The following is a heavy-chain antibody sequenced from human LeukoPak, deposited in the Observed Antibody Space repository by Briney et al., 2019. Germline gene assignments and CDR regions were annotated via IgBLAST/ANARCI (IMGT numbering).Heavy chain of an antibody. CDR2: ISGSGGST. CDR1: GFTFSSYA. Sequence: GGSLRLSCAASGFTFSSYAMSWVRQAPGKGLEWVSAISGSGGSTYYADSVKGRFTISRDNSKNTLYLQMNSLRAEDTAVYYCGKSHVLGSCSDYWGQGTLVTVSS. J-gene: IGHJ4*02. D-gene: IGHD2-15*01. CDR3: GKSHVLGSCSDY. V-gene: IGHV3-23*01.